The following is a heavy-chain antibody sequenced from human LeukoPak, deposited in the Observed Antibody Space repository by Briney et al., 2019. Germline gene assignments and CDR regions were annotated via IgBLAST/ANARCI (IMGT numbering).Heavy chain of an antibody. V-gene: IGHV5-51*01. J-gene: IGHJ6*02. CDR3: ARSYSSTPEGMDV. Sequence: GESLKISCKGSGYMFTSYWIGWVRQMPGKGLEWMGIIYPGDSDTRYSPSFQGQVTISADKSISTAYLQWSSLKASDTAMYYCARSYSSTPEGMDVWGQGTTVTVSS. D-gene: IGHD6-13*01. CDR1: GYMFTSYW. CDR2: IYPGDSDT.